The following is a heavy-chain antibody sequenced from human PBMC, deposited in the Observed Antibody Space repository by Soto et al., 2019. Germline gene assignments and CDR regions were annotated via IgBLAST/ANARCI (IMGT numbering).Heavy chain of an antibody. Sequence: GSLRLSCAASGFTFSSYAMSWVRQAPGKGLEWVSAISGSGGSTDYADAVKGRFTISRDNSKNTLYLQMNSLRAEATALYYCAKDPEQWLALYYFDYWGKGTLVTVSS. J-gene: IGHJ4*02. CDR2: ISGSGGST. V-gene: IGHV3-23*01. D-gene: IGHD6-19*01. CDR3: AKDPEQWLALYYFDY. CDR1: GFTFSSYA.